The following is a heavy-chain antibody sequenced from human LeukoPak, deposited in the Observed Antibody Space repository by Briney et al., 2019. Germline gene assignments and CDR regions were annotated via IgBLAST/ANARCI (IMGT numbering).Heavy chain of an antibody. J-gene: IGHJ6*03. CDR3: AWSSDFRYYYYYMDV. CDR1: GGSISSYY. D-gene: IGHD3-3*01. CDR2: IYYTGST. Sequence: SETLSLTCTVSGGSISSYYWTWIRQPPGKGLEWIGYIYYTGSTNYNPSLKSRVTISVDTSKNQFSLKLSSVTAADTAVYYCAWSSDFRYYYYYMDVRGKGTTVTVSS. V-gene: IGHV4-59*01.